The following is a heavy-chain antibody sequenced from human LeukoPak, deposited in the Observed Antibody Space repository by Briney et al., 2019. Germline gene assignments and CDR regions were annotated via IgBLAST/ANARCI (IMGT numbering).Heavy chain of an antibody. CDR2: IKQDGSEK. CDR3: ASPLVDGIAGYY. V-gene: IGHV3-7*01. J-gene: IGHJ4*02. CDR1: GFTFSNYA. D-gene: IGHD6-13*01. Sequence: PGGSLRLSCAASGFTFSNYAMSWVRQAPGKGLEWVANIKQDGSEKYYVDSVKGRFTISRDNAKNSLYLQMNSLRAEDTAVYYCASPLVDGIAGYYWGQGTLVTVSS.